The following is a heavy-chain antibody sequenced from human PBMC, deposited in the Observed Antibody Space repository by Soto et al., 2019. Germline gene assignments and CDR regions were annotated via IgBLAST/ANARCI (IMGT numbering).Heavy chain of an antibody. CDR2: IYHSGST. V-gene: IGHV4-30-2*01. J-gene: IGHJ5*02. D-gene: IGHD3-9*01. CDR3: ARARRTYDILTGYSEYNWFDP. Sequence: QLQLQESGSGLVKPSQTLSLTCAVSGGSISSGGYSWSWIRQPPGKGLEWIGDIYHSGSTYYNPSLKSRVTRSVDRSKNQFALELSSVTAADTAVYYCARARRTYDILTGYSEYNWFDPWCQGTLVTVSS. CDR1: GGSISSGGYS.